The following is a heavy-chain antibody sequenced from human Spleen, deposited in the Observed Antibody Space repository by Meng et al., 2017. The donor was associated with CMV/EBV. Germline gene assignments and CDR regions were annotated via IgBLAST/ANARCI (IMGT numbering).Heavy chain of an antibody. CDR2: IYTSGST. V-gene: IGHV4-4*07. CDR3: ARGITMVRGVLDWFDP. J-gene: IGHJ5*02. CDR1: GGSIISYS. Sequence: GQRTGLGQGLVKASVTLSLTCTVSGGSIISYSWSWIRPPAGKGLEWIGRIYTSGSTNYNPSLKSRVTMSVDTSKNQFSLKLSSVTAADTAVYYCARGITMVRGVLDWFDPWGQGTLVTVSS. D-gene: IGHD3-10*01.